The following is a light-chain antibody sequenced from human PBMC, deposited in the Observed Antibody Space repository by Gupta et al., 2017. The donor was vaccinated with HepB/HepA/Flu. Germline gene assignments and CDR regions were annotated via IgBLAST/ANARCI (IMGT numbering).Light chain of an antibody. CDR1: QSVSSNF. CDR2: GAT. CDR3: QQYESSPQT. Sequence: ILLTQSPGTLSLSPGESATRSCRASQSVSSNFLAWYQKQPGPAPRLLIDGATSRATGTPDRCSGSGSETDFALTSSRLDPEDIAVYYWQQYESSPQTFGQGTKVEIE. J-gene: IGKJ1*01. V-gene: IGKV3-20*01.